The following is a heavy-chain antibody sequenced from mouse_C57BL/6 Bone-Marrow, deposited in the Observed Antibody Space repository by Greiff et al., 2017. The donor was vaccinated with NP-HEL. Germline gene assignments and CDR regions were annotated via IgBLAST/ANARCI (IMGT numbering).Heavy chain of an antibody. D-gene: IGHD2-2*01. CDR1: GFSLTSYG. CDR3: AKPESTRVTLYAMDY. CDR2: ICGDGST. V-gene: IGHV2-3*01. Sequence: VKLMESGPGLVAPSQSLSITCTVSGFSLTSYGVRWVRQPPGKGLEWLGVICGDGSTTYHSALISRLSILKDNSKSQVFLKLNSLQTEDTATYYCAKPESTRVTLYAMDYWGQGTAVTVSS. J-gene: IGHJ4*01.